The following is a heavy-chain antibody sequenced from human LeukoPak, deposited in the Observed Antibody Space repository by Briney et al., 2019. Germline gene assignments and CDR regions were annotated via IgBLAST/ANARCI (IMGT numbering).Heavy chain of an antibody. D-gene: IGHD1-1*01. CDR1: GGDFNTYS. CDR3: ARRLHARRDPYNPFDS. CDR2: IVTILRTP. V-gene: IGHV1-69*01. J-gene: IGHJ4*02. Sequence: SVKVSCKASGGDFNTYSLSWIRQAPGQGLEWMGGIVTILRTPPYAQRFQGRVKIIADEVRGTVYMELGSLTSGDTAVYHCARRLHARRDPYNPFDSWGQGTLVTVSA.